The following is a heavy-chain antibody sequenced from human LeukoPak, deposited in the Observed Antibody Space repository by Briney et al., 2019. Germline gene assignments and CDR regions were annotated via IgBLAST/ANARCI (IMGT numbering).Heavy chain of an antibody. CDR3: ARGGWGTAIDY. Sequence: GGCLRLSCAASGFTFSSYWMHWVRPAPGKGLVWVSYISGDGSSTTYADSVKGRFTISRDNAKNTLDLQMNSLRAEDTAVYYCARGGWGTAIDYWAQGTLVTVSS. J-gene: IGHJ4*02. V-gene: IGHV3-74*01. CDR1: GFTFSSYW. CDR2: ISGDGSST. D-gene: IGHD1-7*01.